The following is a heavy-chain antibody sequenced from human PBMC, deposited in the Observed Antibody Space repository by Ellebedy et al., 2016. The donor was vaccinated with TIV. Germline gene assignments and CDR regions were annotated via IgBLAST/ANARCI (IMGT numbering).Heavy chain of an antibody. J-gene: IGHJ4*02. V-gene: IGHV3-23*01. Sequence: PGGSLRLSCAASGFTFGCCAMSRVRQAPGKGLEWVSVISNGGDTTYADSVKGRFTISRDNSKNTLYLQMNSLRADDTAMYYCAKLGGVLSWYADYWGLGTLVTVSP. CDR1: GFTFGCCA. D-gene: IGHD6-13*01. CDR2: ISNGGDTT. CDR3: AKLGGVLSWYADY.